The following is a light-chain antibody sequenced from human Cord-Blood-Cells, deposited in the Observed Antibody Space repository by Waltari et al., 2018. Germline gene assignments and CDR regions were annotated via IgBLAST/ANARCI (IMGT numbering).Light chain of an antibody. CDR1: QSVSSY. CDR2: DAS. V-gene: IGKV3-11*01. CDR3: QQRSNWLT. Sequence: ELVLTQSLATLSLSPGERATLSCRASQSVSSYLAWYQQKPGQAPRLLIYDASNRATGIPARFSGSGSGTDFTLTISSLEPEDFAVYYCQQRSNWLTFGGGTKVEIK. J-gene: IGKJ4*01.